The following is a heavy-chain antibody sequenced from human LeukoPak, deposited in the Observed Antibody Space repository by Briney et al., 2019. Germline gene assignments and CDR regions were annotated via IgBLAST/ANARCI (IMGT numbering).Heavy chain of an antibody. D-gene: IGHD3-22*01. CDR2: ISYDGSNK. V-gene: IGHV3-30*04. CDR3: ARDAYYYDSSGYYGDYFDY. CDR1: GFTFSSYA. Sequence: GGSLRLSCAASGFTFSSYAMHWVRQAPGKGLEWVAVISYDGSNKYYADSVKGRFTISRDNSKNTLYLQMNSLRAEDTAVYYCARDAYYYDSSGYYGDYFDYWGQGTLVTVSS. J-gene: IGHJ4*02.